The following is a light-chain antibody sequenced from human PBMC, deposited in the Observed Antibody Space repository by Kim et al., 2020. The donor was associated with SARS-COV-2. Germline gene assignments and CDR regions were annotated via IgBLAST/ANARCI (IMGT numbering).Light chain of an antibody. CDR2: GAS. CDR1: QSVSSN. J-gene: IGKJ4*01. V-gene: IGKV3-15*01. Sequence: EIVMTQSPATLSVSPGDRVILSCRASQSVSSNFAWYQQKPGQVPRLLMYGASTRATGISARFSGSGSGTEFTLTISSLQSEDFAVYYCQQYDSWPLTFGGGTKVDIK. CDR3: QQYDSWPLT.